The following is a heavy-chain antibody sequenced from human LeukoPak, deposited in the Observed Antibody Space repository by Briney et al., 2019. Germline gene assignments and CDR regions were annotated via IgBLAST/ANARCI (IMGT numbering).Heavy chain of an antibody. V-gene: IGHV4-38-2*02. J-gene: IGHJ4*02. CDR1: GYSISSGYY. CDR2: INHSGST. Sequence: SETLSLTCTVSGYSISSGYYWGWIRQPPGKGLEWIGEINHSGSTNYNPSLKSRVTISVDTSKNQFSLKLSSVTAADTAVYYCARGGGSSLPYWGQGTLVTVSS. CDR3: ARGGGSSLPY. D-gene: IGHD6-13*01.